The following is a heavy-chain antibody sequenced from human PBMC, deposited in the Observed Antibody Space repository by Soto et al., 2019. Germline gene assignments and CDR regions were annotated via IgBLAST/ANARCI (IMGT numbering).Heavy chain of an antibody. V-gene: IGHV4-34*01. CDR3: ARNIAARPPSYYYYYGMDV. D-gene: IGHD6-6*01. CDR2: IDHSGST. J-gene: IGHJ6*02. Sequence: SETLSLTXAVYGGSFSGYYWSWIRQPPGKGPEWIGEIDHSGSTNYNPSLKSRVTISVDTSKNQFSLKLSSVTAADTAVYYCARNIAARPPSYYYYYGMDVWGQGTTVTVSS. CDR1: GGSFSGYY.